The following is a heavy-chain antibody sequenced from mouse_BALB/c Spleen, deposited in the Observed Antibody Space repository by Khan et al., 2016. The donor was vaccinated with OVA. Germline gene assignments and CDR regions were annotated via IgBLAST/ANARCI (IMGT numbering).Heavy chain of an antibody. V-gene: IGHV3-2*02. CDR2: ISYSGNT. D-gene: IGHD2-10*02. J-gene: IGHJ2*02. CDR1: GYSITSDYV. Sequence: QLEESGPGLVKPSQSLSLTCTVTGYSITSDYVWNWIRQFPGNKLERMGFISYSGNTKYNPSLKSRFSFTRDTSKNQFFLQLNYVTTEDTATYYCARMYGGDFDYWGQGTSLTVSS. CDR3: ARMYGGDFDY.